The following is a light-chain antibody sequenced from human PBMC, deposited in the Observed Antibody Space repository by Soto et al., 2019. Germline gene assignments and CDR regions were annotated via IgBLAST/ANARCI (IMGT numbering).Light chain of an antibody. CDR2: EVS. J-gene: IGLJ7*01. Sequence: QSALTQPASVSGSPGQSITISCTGTSSDVGGYNYVSWYQHHPGKAPKLMLYEVSKRPSGVSNRFSGSKSGDTASLIISGLQAEDEADYYCSSYTTGSTLVLGGGTQLTV. CDR3: SSYTTGSTLV. V-gene: IGLV2-14*01. CDR1: SSDVGGYNY.